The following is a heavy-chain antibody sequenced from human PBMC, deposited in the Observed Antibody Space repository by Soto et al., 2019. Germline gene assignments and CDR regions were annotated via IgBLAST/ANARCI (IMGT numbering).Heavy chain of an antibody. CDR3: TRDDVYCSGGCCYGMTMEI. D-gene: IGHD2-15*01. Sequence: EVQVVESGGGLVHPWGSLRLSCAASGFTVSSKYMSWASQPPGKGLELASLINRAGSISYADSVKRRFTISRDNSENTLYLKMSSLGVEDTGVYYCTRDDVYCSGGCCYGMTMEIWGKGPTVTVSS. J-gene: IGHJ6*03. CDR1: GFTVSSKY. CDR2: INRAGSI. V-gene: IGHV3-66*01.